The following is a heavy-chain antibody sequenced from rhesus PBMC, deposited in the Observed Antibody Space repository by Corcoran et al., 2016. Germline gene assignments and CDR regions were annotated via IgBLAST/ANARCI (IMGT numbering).Heavy chain of an antibody. V-gene: IGHV4-165*01. Sequence: QVHLQESGPGLVKPSETLSLTCAVSGGSFSGYYWGWIRQPPGKGLEWIGYISGRSGSPDYNPSLERRVTISTDTSQNQFSLKLSSVTVADTAVHYCARGNSGRFDFWGQGVLVTVSS. J-gene: IGHJ4*01. CDR3: ARGNSGRFDF. CDR2: ISGRSGSP. CDR1: GGSFSGYY. D-gene: IGHD6-31*01.